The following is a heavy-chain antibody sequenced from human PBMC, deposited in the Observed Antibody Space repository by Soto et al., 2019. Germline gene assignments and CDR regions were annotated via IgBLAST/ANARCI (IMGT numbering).Heavy chain of an antibody. D-gene: IGHD3-3*01. Sequence: PGGSLRLSCSASGFPFSSYTMYWVRQAPGKGLECVSSITGSSSRNIFYADSVKGRFTISRDNANNILYLQMNNLRVEDTAVYFCARDAPIFGAIPSMAVWGQGTTVTVSS. J-gene: IGHJ6*01. CDR3: ARDAPIFGAIPSMAV. CDR2: ITGSSSRNI. CDR1: GFPFSSYT. V-gene: IGHV3-21*06.